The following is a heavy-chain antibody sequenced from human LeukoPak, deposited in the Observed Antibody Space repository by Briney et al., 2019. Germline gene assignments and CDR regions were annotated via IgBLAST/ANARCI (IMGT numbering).Heavy chain of an antibody. Sequence: SETLPLTCTISGDSISSRYHFWGWIRQPPGKGLEWIGCIYFRGSTYYSPSLKSRVTMSVDTSTNQFSLQLKSMTAADTAVYYCARAEKEGYYYIDAWGKGTTVTVSS. CDR1: GDSISSRYHF. CDR2: IYFRGST. CDR3: ARAEKEGYYYIDA. V-gene: IGHV4-39*07. J-gene: IGHJ6*03.